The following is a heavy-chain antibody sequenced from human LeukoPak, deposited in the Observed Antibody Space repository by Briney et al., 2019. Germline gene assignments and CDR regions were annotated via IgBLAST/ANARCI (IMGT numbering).Heavy chain of an antibody. CDR1: GGSFSGYY. V-gene: IGHV4-34*01. CDR3: ARGRFIPRLGTPDYVWATYRYLASLDY. D-gene: IGHD3-16*02. CDR2: INHSGST. Sequence: SETLSLTCAVYGGSFSGYYWSWIRQPPGKGLEWIGEINHSGSTNYNPSLKSRVTIVDTSKNQFSLRLRSVTAADTSIYYCARGRFIPRLGTPDYVWATYRYLASLDYWGQGTLVTVSS. J-gene: IGHJ4*02.